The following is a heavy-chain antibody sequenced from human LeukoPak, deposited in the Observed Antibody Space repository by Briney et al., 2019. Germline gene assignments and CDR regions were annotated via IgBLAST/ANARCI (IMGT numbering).Heavy chain of an antibody. CDR3: ARDRGYDSSIDY. CDR1: GFTFSNYW. D-gene: IGHD5-12*01. V-gene: IGHV3-74*01. CDR2: INPDGSNT. Sequence: GGSLRLSCAASGFTFSNYWMHWVRQDPGKGLVWVSYINPDGSNTNYADSVKGRFTISRDNAKNALYLQMNSLRAEDTAVYYCARDRGYDSSIDYWGQGTLVTVSS. J-gene: IGHJ4*02.